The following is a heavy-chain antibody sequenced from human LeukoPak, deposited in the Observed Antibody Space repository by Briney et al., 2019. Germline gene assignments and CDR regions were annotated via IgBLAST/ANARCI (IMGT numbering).Heavy chain of an antibody. Sequence: AGGSLRLSCAASGFTFSSYAMHWVRQAPGKGLEWVAVISYDGSNKYYADSVKGRFTISRDNSKNTLYLQMNSLRAEDTAVYYCAREWAPLDDYGDSEPDYWGQGTLVTVSS. J-gene: IGHJ4*02. D-gene: IGHD4-17*01. V-gene: IGHV3-30*04. CDR1: GFTFSSYA. CDR3: AREWAPLDDYGDSEPDY. CDR2: ISYDGSNK.